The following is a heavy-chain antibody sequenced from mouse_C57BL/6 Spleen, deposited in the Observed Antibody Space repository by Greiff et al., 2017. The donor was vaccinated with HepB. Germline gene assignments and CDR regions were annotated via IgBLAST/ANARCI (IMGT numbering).Heavy chain of an antibody. CDR2: IDPSDSYT. CDR3: ATESHPMDY. V-gene: IGHV1-69*01. CDR1: GYTFTSYW. J-gene: IGHJ4*01. D-gene: IGHD6-1*01. Sequence: QVQLQQPGAELVMPGASVKLSCKASGYTFTSYWMHWVKQRPGQGLEWIGEIDPSDSYTNYNQKFKGKSTLTVDKSSSTAYIQLSSLTSEDSAVYYCATESHPMDYWCQGTSVTVPS.